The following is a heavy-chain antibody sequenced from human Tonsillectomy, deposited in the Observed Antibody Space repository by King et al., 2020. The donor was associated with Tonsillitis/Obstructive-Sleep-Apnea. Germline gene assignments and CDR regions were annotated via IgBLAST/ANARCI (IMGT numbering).Heavy chain of an antibody. J-gene: IGHJ6*02. Sequence: QLVQSGAEVKKPGAAVKVSCKASGYTFTAYYYVHWVRQAPGQGLEGMGWINPNSGGTNYAQKFQGRVTMTGDTSTSTDYMELSSLGSDDQAVYYCGGGDDFYYGLDVWGQGTPVIVSS. V-gene: IGHV1-2*02. CDR1: GYTFTAYY. CDR2: INPNSGGT. CDR3: GGGDDFYYGLDV. D-gene: IGHD1-1*01.